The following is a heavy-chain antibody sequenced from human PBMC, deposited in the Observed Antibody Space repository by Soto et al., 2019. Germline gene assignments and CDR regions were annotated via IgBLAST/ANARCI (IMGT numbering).Heavy chain of an antibody. Sequence: QVQLVESGGGVVQPGRSLRLSCAASGFTFSSYAMHWVRQAPGKGLEWVAVISYDGSNKYYADSVKGRFTISRDNPKNPLYRQMTSLRAEDTAVYYCARRYDGSGCAFGCWGQGTLVTVSS. J-gene: IGHJ4*02. CDR2: ISYDGSNK. CDR3: ARRYDGSGCAFGC. CDR1: GFTFSSYA. V-gene: IGHV3-30-3*01. D-gene: IGHD3-22*01.